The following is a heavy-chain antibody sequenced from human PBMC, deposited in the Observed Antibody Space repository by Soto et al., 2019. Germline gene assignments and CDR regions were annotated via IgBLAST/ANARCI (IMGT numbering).Heavy chain of an antibody. CDR2: VSQGGTA. CDR1: GVSIDNFF. D-gene: IGHD3-10*01. Sequence: SETLSLTCTVSGVSIDNFFWSWIRQTPGKGLERIGYVSQGGTATYMSEGETTSYNPSLESRATISLDLPKNQFSLRLTSVTAADTAVYYCARDRGGITVPSKPLGEWFGPWGQGTLVTVSS. V-gene: IGHV4-59*01. J-gene: IGHJ5*02. CDR3: ARDRGGITVPSKPLGEWFGP.